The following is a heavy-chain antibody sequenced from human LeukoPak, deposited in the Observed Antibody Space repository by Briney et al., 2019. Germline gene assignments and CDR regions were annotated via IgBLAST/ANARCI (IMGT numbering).Heavy chain of an antibody. V-gene: IGHV3-23*01. CDR1: GFTFSSYA. CDR2: ISGSGGST. CDR3: AKGARITMIVVVPQYDY. D-gene: IGHD3-22*01. Sequence: PGGSLRLSCAASGFTFSSYAMSWVRQAPGKGLEWVSAISGSGGSTYYADSVKGRSTISRDNSKNTLYLQMNSLRAEDTAVYYCAKGARITMIVVVPQYDYWGQGTLVTVSS. J-gene: IGHJ4*02.